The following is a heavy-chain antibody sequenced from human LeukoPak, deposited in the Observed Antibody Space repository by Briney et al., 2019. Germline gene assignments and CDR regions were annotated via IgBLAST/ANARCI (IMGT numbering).Heavy chain of an antibody. CDR3: ARGSYDSSGQFDY. CDR2: ISTHGNYI. J-gene: IGHJ4*02. D-gene: IGHD3-22*01. Sequence: GGSLRLSCAASGFTFSDYVMNWVRQAPGKGLEWVSYISTHGNYIYYADSLKGRFTISRDNAENSLFLQMISLRAEDTAVYYCARGSYDSSGQFDYWGQGTLVTVSS. CDR1: GFTFSDYV. V-gene: IGHV3-21*01.